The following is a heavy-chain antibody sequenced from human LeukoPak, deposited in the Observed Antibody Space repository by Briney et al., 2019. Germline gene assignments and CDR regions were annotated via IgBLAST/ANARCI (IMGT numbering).Heavy chain of an antibody. D-gene: IGHD3-9*01. Sequence: SGGSLRLSCAASGFTFSSDVMSWVRQAPGKGLEWVSGINWNGGSTGYADSVKGRFTISRDNAKNSLYLQMNSLRAEDTAVYYCAKDPPRYDILTGLAFDYWGQGTLVTVSS. CDR3: AKDPPRYDILTGLAFDY. CDR2: INWNGGST. J-gene: IGHJ4*02. CDR1: GFTFSSDV. V-gene: IGHV3-20*04.